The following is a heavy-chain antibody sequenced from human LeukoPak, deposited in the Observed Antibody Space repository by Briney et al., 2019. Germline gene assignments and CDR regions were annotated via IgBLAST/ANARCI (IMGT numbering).Heavy chain of an antibody. D-gene: IGHD4-17*01. Sequence: SETLSLTCAVYGGSFSGYYGSWIRQPPGKGLEWIGEINHSGSTNYNPSLKSRVTISVDTSKNQFSLKLSSVTAADTAVYYCARGTTVHPNDYWGQGTLVTVSS. CDR2: INHSGST. CDR1: GGSFSGYY. CDR3: ARGTTVHPNDY. J-gene: IGHJ4*02. V-gene: IGHV4-34*01.